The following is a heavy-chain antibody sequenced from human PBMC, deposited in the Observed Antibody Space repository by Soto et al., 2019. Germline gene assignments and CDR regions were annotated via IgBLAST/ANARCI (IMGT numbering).Heavy chain of an antibody. V-gene: IGHV3-33*01. CDR1: GFTFSSYG. CDR2: IWYDGSNK. CDR3: ARDRDVDTAMVEPFDY. D-gene: IGHD5-18*01. Sequence: QVQLVESGGGVVQPGRSLRLSCAASGFTFSSYGMHWVRQAPGKGLEWVAVIWYDGSNKYYADSVKGRFTISRDNSKNTLYLQMKSLRAEDTAVYYCARDRDVDTAMVEPFDYWGQGTLVTVSS. J-gene: IGHJ4*02.